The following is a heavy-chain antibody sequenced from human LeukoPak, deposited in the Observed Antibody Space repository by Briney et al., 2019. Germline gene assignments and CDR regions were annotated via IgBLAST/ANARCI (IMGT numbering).Heavy chain of an antibody. V-gene: IGHV4-4*02. D-gene: IGHD7-27*01. J-gene: IGHJ4*02. Sequence: SGTLSLTCAVSGGSISSSNWWSWVRQPPGKGLEWIGEIYHSGNTNYNPSLKSRVTISVDKSKNQFSLKLSSVTAADTAVYYCARDSSGSVFTGKGVPFDYWGQGTLVTVSS. CDR1: GGSISSSNW. CDR2: IYHSGNT. CDR3: ARDSSGSVFTGKGVPFDY.